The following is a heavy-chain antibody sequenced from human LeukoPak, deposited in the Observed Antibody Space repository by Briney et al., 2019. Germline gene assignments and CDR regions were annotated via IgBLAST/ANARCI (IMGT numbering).Heavy chain of an antibody. D-gene: IGHD3-3*01. CDR1: GGSISSSSYY. CDR2: IYYSGST. Sequence: PSETLSLTCTVSGGSISSSSYYWGWIRQPPGNGLEWIGSIYYSGSTYYNPSLKSRVTISVDTSKNQFSLKLSSVTAADTAVYYCASVPVTGPDYDFWSGYYSFDYWGQGTLVTVSS. V-gene: IGHV4-39*01. J-gene: IGHJ4*02. CDR3: ASVPVTGPDYDFWSGYYSFDY.